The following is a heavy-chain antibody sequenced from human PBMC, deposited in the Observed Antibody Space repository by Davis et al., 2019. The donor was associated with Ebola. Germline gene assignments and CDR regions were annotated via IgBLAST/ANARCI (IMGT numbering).Heavy chain of an antibody. Sequence: GESLKISCAASGLTFSSYAMSWVRQAPGKGLEWVSAISGSGGSTYYADSVKGRFTISRDNSKNTLYLQMNSLRAEDTAVYYCARVPARYYDSSGYYSHWFDPWGQGTLVTVSS. D-gene: IGHD3-22*01. V-gene: IGHV3-23*01. CDR1: GLTFSSYA. CDR3: ARVPARYYDSSGYYSHWFDP. J-gene: IGHJ5*02. CDR2: ISGSGGST.